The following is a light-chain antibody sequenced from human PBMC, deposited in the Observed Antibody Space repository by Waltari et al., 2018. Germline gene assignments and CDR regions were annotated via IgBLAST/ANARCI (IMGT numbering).Light chain of an antibody. J-gene: IGKJ4*01. CDR2: DAS. Sequence: EIVLTQSPGTLSLSPGERATLSCRASQSVSSTYYLAWYQQKPGQAPRLLIYDASTRATGIPDRFSGSGSGTDFTLTISRLEPEDFAVYYCQQYGSSPLTFGGGTKVEIK. CDR1: QSVSSTY. V-gene: IGKV3-20*01. CDR3: QQYGSSPLT.